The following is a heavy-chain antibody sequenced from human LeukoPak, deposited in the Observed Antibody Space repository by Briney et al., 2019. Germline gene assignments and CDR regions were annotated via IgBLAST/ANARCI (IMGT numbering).Heavy chain of an antibody. J-gene: IGHJ4*02. D-gene: IGHD3-22*01. CDR3: ARRVVVNMGFGY. CDR1: GGSFSGYY. Sequence: SETLSLTCAVYGGSFSGYYWSWIRQPPGKGLEWIGEINHSGSTNYNPSLKSRVTISVDTSKNQFSLKLSSVTAADTAVYYCARRVVVNMGFGYWGQGTLVTVSS. V-gene: IGHV4-34*01. CDR2: INHSGST.